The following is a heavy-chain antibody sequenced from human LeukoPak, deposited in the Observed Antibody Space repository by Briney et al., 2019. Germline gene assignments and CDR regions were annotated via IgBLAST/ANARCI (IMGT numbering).Heavy chain of an antibody. CDR1: GFTLSSYA. V-gene: IGHV3-23*01. D-gene: IGHD2-21*02. CDR3: ARARSMLILRSSFDY. Sequence: GGSLRLSCAAAGFTLSSYAMSWVRQAPGEGLEWISSISSGATNTYYVDSVKGRFTISRDSSNTTLFLQMTSLRAEDTAIYFCARARSMLILRSSFDYWGQGALVTVSS. J-gene: IGHJ4*02. CDR2: ISSGATNT.